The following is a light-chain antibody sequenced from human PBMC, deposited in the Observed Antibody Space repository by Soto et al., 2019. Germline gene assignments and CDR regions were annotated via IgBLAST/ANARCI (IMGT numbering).Light chain of an antibody. J-gene: IGLJ1*01. Sequence: VLNQPPSASETPGQTVSISCSVSNSNIASNTVNWYQHLPGTAPKLLIYYNNQRPSVVPDRFSGSKSGTSASLAISGLQSEDESDYYCAAWDDTLKRYVFGAGTKVTVL. CDR1: NSNIASNT. V-gene: IGLV1-44*01. CDR3: AAWDDTLKRYV. CDR2: YNN.